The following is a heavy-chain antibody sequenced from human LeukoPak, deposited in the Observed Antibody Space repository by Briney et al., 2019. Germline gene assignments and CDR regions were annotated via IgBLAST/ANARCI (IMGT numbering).Heavy chain of an antibody. D-gene: IGHD3-9*01. CDR2: ISGSGGST. Sequence: GGSLRLSCAASGFTFSSYAMSWVRQAPGKGLEWVSAISGSGGSTYYADSVKGRFTISRDNSKNTLYLQMNSLRAEDTAVYYCAKDWVSLRYCDWLESPPFDYWGQGTLVTVSS. J-gene: IGHJ4*02. CDR1: GFTFSSYA. CDR3: AKDWVSLRYCDWLESPPFDY. V-gene: IGHV3-23*01.